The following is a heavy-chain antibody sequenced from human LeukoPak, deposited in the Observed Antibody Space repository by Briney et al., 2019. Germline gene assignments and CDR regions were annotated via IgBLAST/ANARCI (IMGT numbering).Heavy chain of an antibody. CDR3: ARAYIVVVPAAISLFDP. J-gene: IGHJ5*02. V-gene: IGHV1-2*02. Sequence: ASVKVSCKASGYTFTGYYMHWVRQAPGQGLEWMGWINPNSGGTNYAQKFQGRVTMTRDTSISTAYMELSRLRSDDTAVYYCARAYIVVVPAAISLFDPWGQGTLVTVSS. D-gene: IGHD2-2*02. CDR2: INPNSGGT. CDR1: GYTFTGYY.